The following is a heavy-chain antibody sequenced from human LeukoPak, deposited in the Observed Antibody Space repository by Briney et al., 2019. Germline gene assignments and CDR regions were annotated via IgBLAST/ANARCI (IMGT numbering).Heavy chain of an antibody. J-gene: IGHJ4*02. CDR1: GFTFDIHA. V-gene: IGHV3-23*01. CDR2: ITGSGDRT. CDR3: AKDRCTNSWCSFDY. Sequence: GGSLRLSCAASGFTFDIHAINWVRQAPGKGLEWVSGITGSGDRTDYAESVKGRFTISRDNSASMLFLQMHSLRAEDTAINYCAKDRCTNSWCSFDYWGQGTPVTVSS. D-gene: IGHD6-13*01.